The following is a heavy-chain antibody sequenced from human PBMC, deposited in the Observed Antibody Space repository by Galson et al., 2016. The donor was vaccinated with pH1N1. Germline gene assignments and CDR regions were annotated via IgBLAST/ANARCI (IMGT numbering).Heavy chain of an antibody. CDR3: ARQSIAARPVFFDF. J-gene: IGHJ4*02. Sequence: SVKVSCKASGFTFSNYGFSWVRQAPGQGLEWMAWISAFNGDTKYAHKVQDRLTVTTDSSTNTAYMELRSLRSDDTALYFCARQSIAARPVFFDFWGQGILVTVSS. V-gene: IGHV1-18*01. CDR2: ISAFNGDT. CDR1: GFTFSNYG. D-gene: IGHD6-6*01.